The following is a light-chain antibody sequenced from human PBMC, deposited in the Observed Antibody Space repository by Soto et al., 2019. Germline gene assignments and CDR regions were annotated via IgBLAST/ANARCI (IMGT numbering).Light chain of an antibody. V-gene: IGKV4-1*01. CDR1: QSVLYSSNNKNY. Sequence: DIVMTQSPDSLAVSLGERATINCKSSQSVLYSSNNKNYLAWYQQKPGQPPKLLIYWASTRESGVPDRFSGSGSGTDFTLTISSLQDEDVEVYYCQQYYSTPRTFGQGTKVDIK. CDR3: QQYYSTPRT. CDR2: WAS. J-gene: IGKJ1*01.